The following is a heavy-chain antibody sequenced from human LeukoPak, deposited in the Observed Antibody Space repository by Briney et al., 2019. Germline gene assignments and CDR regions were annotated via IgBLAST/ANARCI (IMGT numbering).Heavy chain of an antibody. V-gene: IGHV3-21*01. CDR2: ISSSSSYI. CDR1: GFTFSSYS. Sequence: PGGSLRLSCAASGFTFSSYSMNWVRQAPGKGLEWVSSISSSSSYIYYADSVKGRFTISRDNAKNSLYLQMNSLRAEDTAVYYCARAIVATGGGFDYWGQGTLVTVSS. J-gene: IGHJ4*02. D-gene: IGHD5-12*01. CDR3: ARAIVATGGGFDY.